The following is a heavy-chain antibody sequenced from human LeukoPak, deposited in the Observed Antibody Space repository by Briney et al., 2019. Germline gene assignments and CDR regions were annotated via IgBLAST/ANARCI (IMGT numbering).Heavy chain of an antibody. CDR1: GGTFSSYA. D-gene: IGHD6-6*01. CDR2: IIPIFGTA. CDR3: AGTGVIGSSSGYYYYYYMDV. Sequence: SVKVSCKASGGTFSSYAISWVRQAPGQGLELMGGIIPIFGTANYAQKFQGRVTITTDESTSTAYMELSSLRSEDTAVYYCAGTGVIGSSSGYYYYYYMDVWGKGTTVTVSS. V-gene: IGHV1-69*05. J-gene: IGHJ6*03.